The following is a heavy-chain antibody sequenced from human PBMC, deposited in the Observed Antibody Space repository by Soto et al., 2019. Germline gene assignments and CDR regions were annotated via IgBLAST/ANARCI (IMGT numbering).Heavy chain of an antibody. J-gene: IGHJ6*02. V-gene: IGHV4-34*01. D-gene: IGHD3-10*01. CDR3: ARGTVRGVIMHYYYGMDV. Sequence: QVQLQQWGAGLLKLSETLSLTCAVYGGSFSGYYWSWIRQPPGKGLEWIGEINHSASTNYNPSPKSRVTISVDTSKNQFSLKLSSVTAADTAVYYCARGTVRGVIMHYYYGMDVSGQGTTVTVSS. CDR2: INHSAST. CDR1: GGSFSGYY.